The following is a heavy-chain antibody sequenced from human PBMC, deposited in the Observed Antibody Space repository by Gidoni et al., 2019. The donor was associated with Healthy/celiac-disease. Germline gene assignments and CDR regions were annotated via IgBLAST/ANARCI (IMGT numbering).Heavy chain of an antibody. CDR2: INPNSGGT. J-gene: IGHJ6*02. V-gene: IGHV1-2*02. D-gene: IGHD2-2*01. Sequence: QVQLVRSGAEVKKPGASVKVSCKASGYTFTGYYMHWVRQAPGQGLEWMGWINPNSGGTNYAQKFQGRVTMTRDTSISTAYMELSRLRSDDTAVYYCAREVVVPDPYYYGMDVWGQGTTVTVSS. CDR3: AREVVVPDPYYYGMDV. CDR1: GYTFTGYY.